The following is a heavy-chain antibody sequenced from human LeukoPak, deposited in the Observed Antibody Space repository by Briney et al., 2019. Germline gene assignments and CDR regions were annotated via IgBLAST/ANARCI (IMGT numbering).Heavy chain of an antibody. CDR3: ARAGDNTGYYGPLDY. D-gene: IGHD3-9*01. CDR1: GGTFSSYA. J-gene: IGHJ4*02. Sequence: PWASVKVSCKASGGTFSSYAISWVRQAPGQGLEWMGGIIPIFGTANYAQKFQGRVTITADESTSTAYMELSSLRSEDTAVYYCARAGDNTGYYGPLDYWGQGTLVIVSS. V-gene: IGHV1-69*13. CDR2: IIPIFGTA.